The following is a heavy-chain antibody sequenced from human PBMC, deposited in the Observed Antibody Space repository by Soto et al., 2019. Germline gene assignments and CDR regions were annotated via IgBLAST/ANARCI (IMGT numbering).Heavy chain of an antibody. Sequence: EVQLVESGGGLVQPGGSLRLSCAASGFTYSSYEMNWVRQAPGKGLEWVSYISSSGRTIYYADSVKGRFTISRDNAKNSLYLQMNSLRAEDTAVYYCARDLLDHDYGDYLGYYYYGMDVWGQGTTVTVSS. V-gene: IGHV3-48*03. D-gene: IGHD4-17*01. CDR3: ARDLLDHDYGDYLGYYYYGMDV. CDR1: GFTYSSYE. J-gene: IGHJ6*02. CDR2: ISSSGRTI.